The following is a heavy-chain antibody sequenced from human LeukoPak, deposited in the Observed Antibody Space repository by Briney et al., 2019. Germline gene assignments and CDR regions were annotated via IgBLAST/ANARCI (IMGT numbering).Heavy chain of an antibody. CDR1: GGTFSSYA. CDR2: IIPILGIA. CDR3: ARDPLFGYYYGMDV. V-gene: IGHV1-69*04. J-gene: IGHJ6*02. Sequence: GASVKVSCKASGGTFSSYAISWVRQAPGQGLEWMGRIIPILGIANYAQKFQGRVTITADKSTSTAYRELSSLRSEDTAVYYCARDPLFGYYYGMDVWGQGTTVTVSS. D-gene: IGHD3-16*01.